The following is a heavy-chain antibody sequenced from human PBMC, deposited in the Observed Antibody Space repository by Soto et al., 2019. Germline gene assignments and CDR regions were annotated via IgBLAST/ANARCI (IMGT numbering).Heavy chain of an antibody. D-gene: IGHD3-3*01. CDR3: ARGVLRFLQWFDL. CDR2: VHYSGST. Sequence: PSETLSLTCTVSGASVNSENYSWIWIRHPPGKGLEWIGYVHYSGSTNYNPSLKSRATISLDTYKNQFSLKMTSMTSADTAFYYCARGVLRFLQWFDLWGQGTLVTVTS. CDR1: GASVNSENYS. J-gene: IGHJ5*02. V-gene: IGHV4-61*01.